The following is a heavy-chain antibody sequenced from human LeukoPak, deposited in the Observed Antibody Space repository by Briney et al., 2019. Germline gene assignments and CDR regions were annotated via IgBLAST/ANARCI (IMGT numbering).Heavy chain of an antibody. CDR3: TTGERLDGYNYYYTGY. J-gene: IGHJ4*02. V-gene: IGHV3-15*01. Sequence: GGALRLSCATSGLTYSIACMSGVRHAPGKGLGWVGRFKSKPDGGTIEYAAHVKGRFTISRDDSKNTLYLQMNSLKSDDREEKCCTTGERLDGYNYYYTGYWGQGTLVTVSS. CDR2: FKSKPDGGTI. CDR1: GLTYSIAC. D-gene: IGHD5-18*01.